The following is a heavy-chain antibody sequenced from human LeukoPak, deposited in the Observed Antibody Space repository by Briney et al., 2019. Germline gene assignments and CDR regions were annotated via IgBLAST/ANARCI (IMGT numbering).Heavy chain of an antibody. CDR1: GGSISSYY. J-gene: IGHJ6*02. Sequence: SETLSLTCTVSGGSISSYYWSWIRQPPGKGLEWIGYIYYSGSTNYNPSLKSRVTISVDTSKNQFSLKLSSVTAADTAVYYCARLGGWYGDYYYGMDVWGQGTTVAVSS. CDR3: ARLGGWYGDYYYGMDV. D-gene: IGHD6-19*01. CDR2: IYYSGST. V-gene: IGHV4-59*08.